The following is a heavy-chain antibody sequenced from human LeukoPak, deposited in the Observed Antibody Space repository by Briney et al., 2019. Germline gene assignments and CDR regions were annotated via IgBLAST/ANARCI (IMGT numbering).Heavy chain of an antibody. Sequence: GASVKVSCKASGYTFTNYYIHWVRQAPGQGLEWMGWINPNSGGTNYAQKFQGRVTMTRDTSISTAYMELSRLRSDDTAVYYCARGGYCSSTSCYFSDYYYYYYMDVWGKGTTVTVSS. CDR3: ARGGYCSSTSCYFSDYYYYYYMDV. J-gene: IGHJ6*03. CDR1: GYTFTNYY. CDR2: INPNSGGT. V-gene: IGHV1-2*02. D-gene: IGHD2-2*01.